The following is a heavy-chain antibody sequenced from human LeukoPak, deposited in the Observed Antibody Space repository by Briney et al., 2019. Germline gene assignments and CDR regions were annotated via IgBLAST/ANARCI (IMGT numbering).Heavy chain of an antibody. D-gene: IGHD5-12*01. CDR1: GFTFGDYG. CDR3: TRVGDIVATIMDV. V-gene: IGHV3-49*04. CDR2: IRSKAYGGTT. J-gene: IGHJ6*04. Sequence: GGSLRLSCTASGFTFGDYGMSWVRQAPGKGLEWVGFIRSKAYGGTTEYAASVKGRFTISRDDSKSIAYLQMNSLKTEDTAVYYCTRVGDIVATIMDVWGKGTTVTISS.